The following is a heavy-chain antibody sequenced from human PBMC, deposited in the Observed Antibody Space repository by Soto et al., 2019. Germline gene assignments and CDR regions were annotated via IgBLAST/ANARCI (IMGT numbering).Heavy chain of an antibody. D-gene: IGHD6-13*01. CDR3: ARLWGIADHDS. Sequence: QVQLVQSGAEVKKPGSSVKVSCKSSGDSFKTYSVSWVRQAPGQGLEWMGGVIPILGKPMYARKFQDRVAITAHESTRPVFMQLTSLKSDDTAVYYCARLWGIADHDSWGQGTRITVSS. V-gene: IGHV1-69*12. J-gene: IGHJ5*01. CDR1: GDSFKTYS. CDR2: VIPILGKP.